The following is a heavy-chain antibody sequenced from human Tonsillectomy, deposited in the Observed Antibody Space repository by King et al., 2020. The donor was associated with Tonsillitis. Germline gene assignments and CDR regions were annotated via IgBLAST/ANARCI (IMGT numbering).Heavy chain of an antibody. Sequence: VQLQESGPGLVKPSETLSLTCTVSGGSISSYYWSWIRQPPGKGLEWIGCIYYIGSTNYNPSLKSRVTISVHTSKNQFSLKLSSVTAADTAVYSCARHLYGSGSYSHFDYWGHGTLVTVSS. CDR2: IYYIGST. CDR1: GGSISSYY. V-gene: IGHV4-59*08. D-gene: IGHD3-10*01. CDR3: ARHLYGSGSYSHFDY. J-gene: IGHJ4*01.